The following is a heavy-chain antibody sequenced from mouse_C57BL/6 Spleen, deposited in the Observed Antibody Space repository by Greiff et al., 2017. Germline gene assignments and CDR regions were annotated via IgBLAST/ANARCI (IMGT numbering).Heavy chain of an antibody. CDR1: GYTFTSYW. CDR2: IHPNSGST. Sequence: QVQLQQPGAELVKPGASVKLSCKASGYTFTSYWMHWVKQRPGQGLEWIGMIHPNSGSTNYNEKFKSKATLTVDKSSSTAYMQLSSLTSEDSAVYYCARWGITTVVAGAMDYGGQGTSVTVSS. CDR3: ARWGITTVVAGAMDY. V-gene: IGHV1-64*01. D-gene: IGHD1-1*01. J-gene: IGHJ4*01.